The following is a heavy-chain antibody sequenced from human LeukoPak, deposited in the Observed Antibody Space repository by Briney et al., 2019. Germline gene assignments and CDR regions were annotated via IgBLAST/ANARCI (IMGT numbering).Heavy chain of an antibody. D-gene: IGHD2-21*01. J-gene: IGHJ4*02. CDR3: ARELSQIVWGGLDY. CDR1: GFTFSSYA. CDR2: IGSGT. Sequence: PGGSLRLSCGASGFTFSSYAMSWVRQAPGKGLEWVSAIGSGTYYADSVKGRFTISRDNSENTVFLQMDSLRVEDTAVYYCARELSQIVWGGLDYGGQGTLVSVSS. V-gene: IGHV3-23*01.